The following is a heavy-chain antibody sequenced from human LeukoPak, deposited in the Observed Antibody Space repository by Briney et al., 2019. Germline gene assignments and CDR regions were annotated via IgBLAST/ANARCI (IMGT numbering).Heavy chain of an antibody. V-gene: IGHV4-38-2*02. CDR3: ASFVGATDY. CDR2: IYHSGST. Sequence: SETLSLTCTVSGYSISSGYYWGWIRQPPGKGLGWIGSIYHSGSTYYNPSLKSRVTISVDTSKNQFSLKLSSVTAADTAVYYCASFVGATDYWGQGTLVTVSS. D-gene: IGHD1-26*01. J-gene: IGHJ4*02. CDR1: GYSISSGYY.